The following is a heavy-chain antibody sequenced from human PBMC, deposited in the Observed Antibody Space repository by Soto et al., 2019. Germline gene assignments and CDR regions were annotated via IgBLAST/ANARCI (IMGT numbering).Heavy chain of an antibody. Sequence: GGSLRLSCAASGFPFSSYAMSWVRPAPGKGLEWVSAISGSGGSTYYADSVKGRFTISRDNSKNTLYLQMNSLRAEDTAVYYCAKEITMVRGVIPDYYYGMDVWGQGTTVTVSS. D-gene: IGHD3-10*01. CDR2: ISGSGGST. J-gene: IGHJ6*02. CDR3: AKEITMVRGVIPDYYYGMDV. V-gene: IGHV3-23*01. CDR1: GFPFSSYA.